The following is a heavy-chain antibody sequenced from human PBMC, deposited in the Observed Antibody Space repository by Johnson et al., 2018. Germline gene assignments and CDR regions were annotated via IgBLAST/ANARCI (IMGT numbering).Heavy chain of an antibody. D-gene: IGHD3-10*01. V-gene: IGHV3-30*04. CDR1: GFIFRTYA. Sequence: QVQLVQSGGGVVQPGRSLRLCCAASGFIFRTYAMHWVRQAPGKGLEWVAAIPYDGGNPYYTDSVKSRFTISRDHSKNTLYLQMTSLRVEDTAVYYCAREIPPCCRGGCATPGNWGQGAMVPVSS. CDR2: IPYDGGNP. CDR3: AREIPPCCRGGCATPGN. J-gene: IGHJ3*01.